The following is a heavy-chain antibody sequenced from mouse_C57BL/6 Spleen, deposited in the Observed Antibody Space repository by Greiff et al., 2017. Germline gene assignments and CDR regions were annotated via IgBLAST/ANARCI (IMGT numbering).Heavy chain of an antibody. D-gene: IGHD2-4*01. J-gene: IGHJ2*01. V-gene: IGHV5-16*02. CDR3: AIYDYDAYDIDY. Sequence: EVMLVESEGGLVQPGSSMKLSCTASGFTFSDYYMAWVRQVPENGLEWVANINYDGSSTYYLDSLKSRFIISRDNTKNILYLQMSSLKSEDTAMYDSAIYDYDAYDIDYWGQGTTLTVSS. CDR2: INYDGSST. CDR1: GFTFSDYY.